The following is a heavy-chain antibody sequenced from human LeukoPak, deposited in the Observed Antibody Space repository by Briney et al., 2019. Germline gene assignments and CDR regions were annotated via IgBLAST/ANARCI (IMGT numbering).Heavy chain of an antibody. CDR1: GGSMSGNY. CDR3: ARPFSGSYSDAFDL. Sequence: SETLSLTCTVSGGSMSGNYWSWIRQPPGKGLEWIGYIYNSGTIYYSGSTNYNPSLLSRVTISVDTSKNQFSLKLRSVTAADTAVYYCARPFSGSYSDAFDLWGQGTMVTVSS. V-gene: IGHV4-59*08. D-gene: IGHD1-26*01. CDR2: IYNSGTIYYSGST. J-gene: IGHJ3*01.